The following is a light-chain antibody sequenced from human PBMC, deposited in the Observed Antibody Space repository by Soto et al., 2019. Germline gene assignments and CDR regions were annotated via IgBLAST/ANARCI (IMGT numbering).Light chain of an antibody. V-gene: IGKV1-5*03. CDR2: KAS. J-gene: IGKJ1*01. CDR3: QHYNIYSEA. CDR1: QTISSW. Sequence: DIQITQSPSTLSASVGDRVTITCRASQTISSWLAWYQQKPGKAPKLLIYKASTLKSGVPSRFSGSGSGTEFTLTISSLQPDDFATYYCQHYNIYSEAFGHGAKVDI.